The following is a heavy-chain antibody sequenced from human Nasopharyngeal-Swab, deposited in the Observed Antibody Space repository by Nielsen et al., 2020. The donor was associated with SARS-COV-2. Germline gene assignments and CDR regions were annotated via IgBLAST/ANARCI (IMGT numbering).Heavy chain of an antibody. CDR2: IKTNADGRTT. CDR3: TTWGYR. Sequence: GRQAPGKGPEWLGRIKTNADGRTTEYAGHAQGRFSISRDDSKNTVYLQLNSLTTEDTAVYYCTTWGYRWGQGTLVTVSS. J-gene: IGHJ4*02. V-gene: IGHV3-15*01. D-gene: IGHD2-15*01.